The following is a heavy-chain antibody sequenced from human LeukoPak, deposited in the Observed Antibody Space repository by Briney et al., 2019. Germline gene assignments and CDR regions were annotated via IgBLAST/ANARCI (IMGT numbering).Heavy chain of an antibody. J-gene: IGHJ3*02. V-gene: IGHV3-7*01. CDR1: GFTFSNYW. D-gene: IGHD6-13*01. CDR2: IKQDGSEK. Sequence: GGSLRLCCAASGFTFSNYWMNWVRQAPGKGLEWVANIKQDGSEKYYVDSVKGRFTISRDNAKNSLYLQMNSLRAEDTAVYYCARGERGASSWDDAFDIWGQGTMVTVSS. CDR3: ARGERGASSWDDAFDI.